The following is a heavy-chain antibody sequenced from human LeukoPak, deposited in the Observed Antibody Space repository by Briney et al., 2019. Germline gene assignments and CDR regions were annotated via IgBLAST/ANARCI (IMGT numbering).Heavy chain of an antibody. D-gene: IGHD4-11*01. J-gene: IGHJ5*02. CDR1: GYTFTSYY. Sequence: ASVKVSCKASGYTFTSYYMHWVRQAPGQGLEWMGIINPSGGSTSYAQKFQGRVTMTRDTSTSTVYMELSSLRSQDTAVYYCARAEYRRPFDPWGQGTLVTVSS. CDR3: ARAEYRRPFDP. V-gene: IGHV1-46*01. CDR2: INPSGGST.